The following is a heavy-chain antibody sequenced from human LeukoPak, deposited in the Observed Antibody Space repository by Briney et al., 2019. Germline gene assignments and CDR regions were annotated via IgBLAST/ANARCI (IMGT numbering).Heavy chain of an antibody. Sequence: PSETLSLTCTVSGGSISSYYWSWIRQPPGKGLEWIGYIYYGGSTNYNPSLKSRVTISVDTSKNQFSLKLSSVTAADTAVYYCARGDYSSGWYRGPIDYWGQGTLVTVSS. CDR3: ARGDYSSGWYRGPIDY. J-gene: IGHJ4*02. V-gene: IGHV4-59*12. CDR1: GGSISSYY. CDR2: IYYGGST. D-gene: IGHD6-19*01.